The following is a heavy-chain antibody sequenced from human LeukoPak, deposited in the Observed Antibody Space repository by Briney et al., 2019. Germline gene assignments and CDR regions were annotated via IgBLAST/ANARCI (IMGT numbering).Heavy chain of an antibody. V-gene: IGHV4-38-2*02. CDR2: ISHTGTT. CDR1: DYTICSGYS. J-gene: IGHJ4*02. Sequence: SETLSLTCTVSDYTICSGYSWGWIRPPPGKGLEWIATISHTGTTYYNPSLKTRVTMTLDTSRNQFSLRLSSVTAADTAVYYCARDLSVYYYYYFDFWGQGTLVTVSS. D-gene: IGHD3-22*01. CDR3: ARDLSVYYYYYFDF.